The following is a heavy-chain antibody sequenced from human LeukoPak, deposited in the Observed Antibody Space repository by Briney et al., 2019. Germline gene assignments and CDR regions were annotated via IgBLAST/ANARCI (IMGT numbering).Heavy chain of an antibody. CDR1: GGSFSGYY. D-gene: IGHD2/OR15-2a*01. CDR3: AREYGKVDPTFDY. CDR2: INHSGST. Sequence: SETLSLTCAVYGGSFSGYYWSWIRQPPGKGLEWIGEINHSGSTNYNPSLKSRVTISVDTSKNQFSLRLSSVTAADTAIYSCAREYGKVDPTFDYWGQGTLVTVSS. V-gene: IGHV4-34*01. J-gene: IGHJ4*02.